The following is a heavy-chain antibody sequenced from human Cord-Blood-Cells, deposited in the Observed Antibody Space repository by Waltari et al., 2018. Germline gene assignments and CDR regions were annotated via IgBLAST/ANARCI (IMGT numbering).Heavy chain of an antibody. CDR2: IIPIFGTA. CDR3: ARPRYCSSTSCYTFDY. Sequence: QGLEWMGGIIPIFGTANYAQKFQGRVTITADESTSTAYMELSSLRSEDTAVYYCARPRYCSSTSCYTFDYWGQGTLVTVSS. V-gene: IGHV1-69*01. D-gene: IGHD2-2*02. J-gene: IGHJ4*02.